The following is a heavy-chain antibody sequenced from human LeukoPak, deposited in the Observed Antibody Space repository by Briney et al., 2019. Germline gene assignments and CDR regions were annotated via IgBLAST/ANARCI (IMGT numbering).Heavy chain of an antibody. V-gene: IGHV3-23*01. CDR1: GFTFSSYA. Sequence: AGGSLRLSCAASGFTFSSYAMSWVRQAPGKGLEWVSSITSSGAATYYADSVKGRFTIFRDNSDNTLYLQMNSLRAEDTAVYYCAKDRPNYYGSNGHYYKLNGDCWGQGTLVTVSS. D-gene: IGHD3-22*01. CDR3: AKDRPNYYGSNGHYYKLNGDC. CDR2: ITSSGAAT. J-gene: IGHJ4*02.